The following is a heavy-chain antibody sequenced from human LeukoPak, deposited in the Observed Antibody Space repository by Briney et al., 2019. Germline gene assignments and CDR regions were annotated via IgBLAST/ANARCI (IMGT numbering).Heavy chain of an antibody. V-gene: IGHV4-30-2*06. CDR1: GGSINSGINW. CDR3: ARVKRGSDAFDV. J-gene: IGHJ3*01. CDR2: LYFNGKN. Sequence: PSQTLCLTCVVSGGSINSGINWWSWLRQSPEKGLEWIVYLYFNGKNNYKPSLQRRLSISLDRSKNQFSLKLTSVTAADSAVYYCARVKRGSDAFDVWGQGAVVIVSS.